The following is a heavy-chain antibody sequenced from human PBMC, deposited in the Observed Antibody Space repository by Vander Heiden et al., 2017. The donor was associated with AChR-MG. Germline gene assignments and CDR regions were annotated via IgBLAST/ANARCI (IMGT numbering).Heavy chain of an antibody. CDR3: ARGGFGIAAAGTSCYYYYYGMDV. CDR2: INQSGST. CDR1: GGSFSGYS. D-gene: IGHD6-13*01. J-gene: IGHJ6*02. V-gene: IGHV4-34*01. Sequence: QVQLQQWGAALLKPSETLSLTCSVYGGSFSGYSWSWPRRPPGRGLEWIGEINQSGSTNYNPSLKSRVTISVDTSKNQFSLKLSSVTAADTAVYYCARGGFGIAAAGTSCYYYYYGMDVWGQGTTVTVSS.